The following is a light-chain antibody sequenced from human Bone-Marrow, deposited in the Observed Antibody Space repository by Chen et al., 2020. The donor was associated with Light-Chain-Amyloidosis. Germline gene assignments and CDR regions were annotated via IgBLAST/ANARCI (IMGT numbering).Light chain of an antibody. V-gene: IGLV1-51*01. CDR2: DNN. CDR3: GTWDSSLSAAV. Sequence: QAVLTQPPSVSAAPGQNVTISCSGSTSNIGNNYVSWFHHLPGTAPKLLIYDNNERPSGISDRFSGSKSATSAALGISGLRTVDEADYYCGTWDSSLSAAVFGGGTKVTVL. CDR1: TSNIGNNY. J-gene: IGLJ2*01.